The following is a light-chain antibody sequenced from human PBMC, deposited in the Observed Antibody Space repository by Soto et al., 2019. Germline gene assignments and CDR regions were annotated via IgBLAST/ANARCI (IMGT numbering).Light chain of an antibody. CDR3: QKYDSAPYT. CDR1: QGINTF. V-gene: IGKV1-27*01. Sequence: DIQMTQSPSSLSASVGDRVTITCRASQGINTFLAWYQQKAGKVPNLLIYGASNLHSGVPSRFSGSGSGTDFTHTISTLQPEAVPTYNGQKYDSAPYTFGQATKLEIK. J-gene: IGKJ2*01. CDR2: GAS.